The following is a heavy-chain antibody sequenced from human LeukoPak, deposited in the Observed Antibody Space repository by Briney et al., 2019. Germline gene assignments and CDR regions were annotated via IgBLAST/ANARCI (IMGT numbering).Heavy chain of an antibody. J-gene: IGHJ1*01. CDR1: GGSISSYY. Sequence: PSETLSLTCTVSGGSISSYYWSWIRQPPGKGLEWIGYIYYSGSTNYNPSLKSRVTISVDTSKNQFSLTLSSVTAADTAVYYCASRGYYDSSGYYVSAEYFQHWGQGTLVTVSS. CDR3: ASRGYYDSSGYYVSAEYFQH. CDR2: IYYSGST. D-gene: IGHD3-22*01. V-gene: IGHV4-59*01.